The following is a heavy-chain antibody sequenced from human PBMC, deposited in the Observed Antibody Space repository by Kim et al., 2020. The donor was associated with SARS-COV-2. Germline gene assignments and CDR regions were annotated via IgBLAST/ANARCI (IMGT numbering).Heavy chain of an antibody. Sequence: ASVKVSCKASGYTFTSYAMNWVRQAPGQGLEWMGWINTNTGNPTYAQGFTGRFVFSLDTSVSTAYLQISSLKAEDTAVYYCARDPPSWGKYYDFWSLGLSVQGGMDVWGQGTTVTVSS. D-gene: IGHD3-3*01. CDR2: INTNTGNP. J-gene: IGHJ6*02. CDR3: ARDPPSWGKYYDFWSLGLSVQGGMDV. CDR1: GYTFTSYA. V-gene: IGHV7-4-1*02.